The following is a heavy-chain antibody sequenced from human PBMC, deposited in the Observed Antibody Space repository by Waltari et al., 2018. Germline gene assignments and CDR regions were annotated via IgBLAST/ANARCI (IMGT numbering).Heavy chain of an antibody. CDR3: ARGGIAAAGWAYYFDY. V-gene: IGHV1-69*01. CDR1: GGTFSSYA. D-gene: IGHD6-13*01. CDR2: IIPIFGTA. Sequence: QVQLVQSGAEVKKPGSSVKVSCKASGGTFSSYAISWVRQAPGQGLAWMGGIIPIFGTANYAQKFQGRVTITADESTSTAYMELSSLRSEDTAVYYCARGGIAAAGWAYYFDYWGQGTLVTVSS. J-gene: IGHJ4*02.